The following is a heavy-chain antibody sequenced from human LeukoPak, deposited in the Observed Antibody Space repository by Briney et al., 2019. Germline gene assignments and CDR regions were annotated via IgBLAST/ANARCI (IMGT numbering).Heavy chain of an antibody. V-gene: IGHV3-23*01. CDR1: GFTFSSYA. CDR2: ISGSGGST. CDR3: ARGTMVPSFYYYYGMDV. J-gene: IGHJ6*02. Sequence: GGSLRLSCAASGFTFSSYAMSWVRQAPGKGLEWVSAISGSGGSTYYADSVKGRFTISRDNSKNTLYLQMNSLRAEDTAVYYCARGTMVPSFYYYYGMDVWGQGTTVTVSS. D-gene: IGHD3-10*01.